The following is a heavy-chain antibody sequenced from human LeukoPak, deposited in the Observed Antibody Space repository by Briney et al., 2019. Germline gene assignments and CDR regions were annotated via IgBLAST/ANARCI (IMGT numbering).Heavy chain of an antibody. J-gene: IGHJ6*03. Sequence: GGSLRLSCAASGFTFSDYYMSWIRQAPGKGLEWVSGINWNGGSTGYADSVKGRFTISRDNAKNSLYLQMNSLRAEDTALYYCARGEWLGYYYYMDVWGKGTTVTVSS. CDR3: ARGEWLGYYYYMDV. V-gene: IGHV3-20*04. CDR2: INWNGGST. CDR1: GFTFSDYY. D-gene: IGHD3-3*01.